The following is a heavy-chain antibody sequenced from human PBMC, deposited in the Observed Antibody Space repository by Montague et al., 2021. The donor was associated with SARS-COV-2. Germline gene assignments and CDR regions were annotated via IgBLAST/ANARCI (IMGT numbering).Heavy chain of an antibody. V-gene: IGHV4-39*01. CDR3: AGQRRILTGYYSPFDH. J-gene: IGHJ4*01. Sequence: SETLSLTCTVSAGSINSDNYYWGWIRQPPGQGLEWIGTIYYNGRTYYNPSLKSRVTISLDTPKNQFSLMLSSVSVADTAVFYCAGQRRILTGYYSPFDHWGQGTLVSVSS. CDR2: IYYNGRT. CDR1: AGSINSDNYY. D-gene: IGHD3-9*01.